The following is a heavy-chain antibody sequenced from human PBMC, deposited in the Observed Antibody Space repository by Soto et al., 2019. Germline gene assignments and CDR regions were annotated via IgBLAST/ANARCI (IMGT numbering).Heavy chain of an antibody. J-gene: IGHJ4*02. CDR3: ARLAGSSFFTY. CDR1: GGSIISSPDW. Sequence: QLRLQESGPGLVKPSETLSLICTVSGGSIISSPDWWGWVRQPPGKGPEWIASIDRDGATYYNRSLNCRVTVFVDSSKNQFSLKLTSVTAADTAIYYCARLAGSSFFTYWGQGTRVTVSS. D-gene: IGHD6-6*01. CDR2: IDRDGAT. V-gene: IGHV4-39*01.